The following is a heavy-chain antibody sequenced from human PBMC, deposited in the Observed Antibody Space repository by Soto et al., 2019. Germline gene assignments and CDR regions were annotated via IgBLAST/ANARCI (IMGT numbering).Heavy chain of an antibody. V-gene: IGHV1-69*13. CDR2: IIPIFGTA. D-gene: IGHD3-3*01. CDR1: GGTFSSYA. J-gene: IGHJ6*03. CDR3: ARGYYDPSPAYYYYYYMDV. Sequence: SVKVSCKASGGTFSSYAISWVRQAPGQGLEWMGGIIPIFGTANYAQKFQGRVTITADESTSTAYMELSSLRSEDTAVYYCARGYYDPSPAYYYYYYMDVWGKGTTVTV.